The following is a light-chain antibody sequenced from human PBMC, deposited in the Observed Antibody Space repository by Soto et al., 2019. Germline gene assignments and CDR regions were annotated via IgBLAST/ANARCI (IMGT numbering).Light chain of an antibody. CDR1: SSNIGNNY. CDR2: DNH. CDR3: GTWDGSLSAVI. J-gene: IGLJ2*01. V-gene: IGLV1-51*01. Sequence: QSVLTQPPSVSAAPGQKVTISCSGSSSNIGNNYVSWYQQLPGTAPKLLIYDNHQRPSGIPDRFSGSTSGTSATLGITGLQTGDEADYYCGTWDGSLSAVIFGGGTKLTVL.